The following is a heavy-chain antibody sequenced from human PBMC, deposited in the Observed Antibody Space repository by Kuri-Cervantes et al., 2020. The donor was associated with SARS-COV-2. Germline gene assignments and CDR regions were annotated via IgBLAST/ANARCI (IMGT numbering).Heavy chain of an antibody. J-gene: IGHJ6*03. CDR1: GFTFSSYW. Sequence: GESLKISCAASGFTFSSYWMNWVRQAPGKALEWVSSISGSGSYIYYADSMKGRFTISKESGENSLYLHMNSLRGDDTAVYYCARVAGEGPIYYYYMDVWGKGTTVTVSS. V-gene: IGHV3-21*01. CDR2: ISGSGSYI. D-gene: IGHD3-10*01. CDR3: ARVAGEGPIYYYYMDV.